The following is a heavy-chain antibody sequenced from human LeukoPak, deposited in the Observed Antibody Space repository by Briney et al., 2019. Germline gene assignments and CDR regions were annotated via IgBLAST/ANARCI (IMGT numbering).Heavy chain of an antibody. D-gene: IGHD5-18*01. CDR3: VRWGRGTAMVTEVICA. V-gene: IGHV1-2*02. J-gene: IGHJ5*02. Sequence: ASVKVSCKASGYTFTGYYMHWVRQAPGQGREWMGWIKPNSGGTNNAQKFQGRVTMTRDTSISTAYMELSRLRHDDTPVFLCVRWGRGTAMVTEVICAWGQGILVTVAS. CDR2: IKPNSGGT. CDR1: GYTFTGYY.